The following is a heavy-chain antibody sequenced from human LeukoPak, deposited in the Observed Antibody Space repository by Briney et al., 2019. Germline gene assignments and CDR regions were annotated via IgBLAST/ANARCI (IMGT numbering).Heavy chain of an antibody. J-gene: IGHJ4*02. CDR3: ARRAGAYSHPYDY. CDR1: GFIFNTFG. Sequence: PGGSLRLSCSASGFIFNTFGMNWVRQAPGKGLEWVSSITSSTTYTYYADSVKGRFSISRDNAKNSLLLQMNSLRAEDTAVYYCARRAGAYSHPYDYWGREPWSPSP. D-gene: IGHD4/OR15-4a*01. V-gene: IGHV3-21*04. CDR2: ITSSTTYT.